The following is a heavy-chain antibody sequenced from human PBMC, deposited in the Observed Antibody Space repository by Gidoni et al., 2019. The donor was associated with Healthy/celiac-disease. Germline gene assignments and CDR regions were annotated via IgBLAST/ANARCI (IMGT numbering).Heavy chain of an antibody. D-gene: IGHD4-17*01. V-gene: IGHV5-51*01. CDR1: GYSFTSYW. CDR3: ATWMTTVTTGMGDDAFDI. J-gene: IGHJ3*02. CDR2: IYPGDSDT. Sequence: EVQLVQSGAEVKKPGESLKISCKGYGYSFTSYWSGWVRQMPGKGLEWMGIIYPGDSDTRDSPSFQGQVTISADKSISTAYLQWSSLKASDTAMYYCATWMTTVTTGMGDDAFDIWGQGTMVTVSS.